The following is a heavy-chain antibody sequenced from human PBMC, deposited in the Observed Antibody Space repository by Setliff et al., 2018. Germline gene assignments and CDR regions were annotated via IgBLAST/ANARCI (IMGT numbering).Heavy chain of an antibody. J-gene: IGHJ4*02. D-gene: IGHD3-10*01. CDR2: IHFSGTT. Sequence: SETLSLTCDIYGGSLRNHKWSWIRQSPGKGLEWIGYIHFSGTTNYNPSLKSRVTLSLDTSKNQFSLNLTSVTAADTAVYYCARAGYYGSGTYTLWGQGTLVTVSS. CDR3: ARAGYYGSGTYTL. V-gene: IGHV4-4*09. CDR1: GGSLRNHK.